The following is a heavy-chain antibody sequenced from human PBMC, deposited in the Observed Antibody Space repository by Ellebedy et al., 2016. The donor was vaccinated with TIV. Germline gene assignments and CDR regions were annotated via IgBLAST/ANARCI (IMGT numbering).Heavy chain of an antibody. CDR1: GGPFSSYA. CDR3: ARSHFGGSYGMDV. CDR2: IIPILGIA. D-gene: IGHD3-16*01. J-gene: IGHJ6*02. V-gene: IGHV1-69*04. Sequence: AASVKVSCKASGGPFSSYAISWVRQAPGQGLEWMGRIIPILGIANYAQKFQGRVTIPADKSTSTAYMELSSLRSDDTAVYYCARSHFGGSYGMDVWGQGTTVTVSS.